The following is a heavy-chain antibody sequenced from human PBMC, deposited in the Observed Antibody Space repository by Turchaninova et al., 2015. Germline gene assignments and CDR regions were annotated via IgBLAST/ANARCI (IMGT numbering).Heavy chain of an antibody. D-gene: IGHD6-19*01. CDR2: IYYSGCT. CDR1: GGSISSGGYY. V-gene: IGHV4-31*03. J-gene: IGHJ4*02. CDR3: AGGVAAHTFDY. Sequence: QVQLQESGPGLVKPSQTLSLTCPVSGGSISSGGYYWSWIRQHPGKGLAWIGYIYYSGCTYSNPSPKSRVTISVDTSKNQFSLKLSAVTAADTAVYYCAGGVAAHTFDYWGQGTLVTVSS.